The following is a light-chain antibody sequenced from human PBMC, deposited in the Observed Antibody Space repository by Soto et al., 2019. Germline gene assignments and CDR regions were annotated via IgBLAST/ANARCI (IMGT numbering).Light chain of an antibody. CDR2: GAS. Sequence: EIVLTQSPGTLSLSPGERATLSCRASQRVSSHSLAWYQQKPGQAPRTLIYGASSRATGIPDRFSASGSGTDFTLTISRREPEDFAVYYCHHYPRSSWTCGQGTKVEVK. CDR1: QRVSSHS. V-gene: IGKV3-20*01. CDR3: HHYPRSSWT. J-gene: IGKJ1*01.